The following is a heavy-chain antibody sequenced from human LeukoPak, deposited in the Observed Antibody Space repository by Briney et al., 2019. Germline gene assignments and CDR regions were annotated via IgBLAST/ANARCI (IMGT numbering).Heavy chain of an antibody. Sequence: GDPRKSSCKGPGYSFTSFWSSGFRQLPGRGLEWMGIFYPGDSDTTYSPSYQGQVTISADKSISDAYLQWSRLKASYTAMYYCARADDYYDSSGSYYFDYWGQGTLVTVSS. J-gene: IGHJ4*02. CDR1: GYSFTSFW. CDR2: FYPGDSDT. CDR3: ARADDYYDSSGSYYFDY. D-gene: IGHD3-22*01. V-gene: IGHV5-51*03.